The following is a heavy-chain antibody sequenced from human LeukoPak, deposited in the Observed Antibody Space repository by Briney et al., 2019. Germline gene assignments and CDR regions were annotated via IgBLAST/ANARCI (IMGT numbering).Heavy chain of an antibody. Sequence: SETLSLTCTVSSGSISTSNYYWGWVRQPPGKALEWIGNIFYSGSTYYSPSLKSRVTISLDTSKNQFSLKLSSVTAADTAVYYCTRGHWWFDPWGQGTLVTVSS. CDR2: IFYSGST. CDR3: TRGHWWFDP. V-gene: IGHV4-39*07. CDR1: SGSISTSNYY. J-gene: IGHJ5*02.